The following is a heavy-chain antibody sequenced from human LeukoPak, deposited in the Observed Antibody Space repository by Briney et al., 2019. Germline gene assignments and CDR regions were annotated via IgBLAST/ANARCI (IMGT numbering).Heavy chain of an antibody. J-gene: IGHJ4*02. CDR1: GFTFSSYG. Sequence: GGSLRLSCAASGFTFSSYGMHWVRQAPGKELEWVAVIWYDGSNKYYADSVKGRFTISRDKSKNTLYLQMNSLRAEDTAVYYCARYTTVTEAFDYWGQGTLVTVSS. CDR3: ARYTTVTEAFDY. D-gene: IGHD4-17*01. CDR2: IWYDGSNK. V-gene: IGHV3-33*01.